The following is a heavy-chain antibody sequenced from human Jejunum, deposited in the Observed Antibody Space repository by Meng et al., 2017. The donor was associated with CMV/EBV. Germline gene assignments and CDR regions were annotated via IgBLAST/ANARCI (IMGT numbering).Heavy chain of an antibody. D-gene: IGHD2-2*01. CDR2: ISSIGGGT. V-gene: IGHV3-23*01. CDR1: YV. Sequence: YVIGCVRPVPGDLLGWVSCISSIGGGTDYTGSMADPFSLYRHNSKNTLYLQINSQHAEDTAIYYCAKVRIVCRSPSCYPNWFDPWGQGTLVTVSS. CDR3: AKVRIVCRSPSCYPNWFDP. J-gene: IGHJ5*02.